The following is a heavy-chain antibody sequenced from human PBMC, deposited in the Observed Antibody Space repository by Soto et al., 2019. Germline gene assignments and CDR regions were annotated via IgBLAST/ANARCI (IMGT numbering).Heavy chain of an antibody. Sequence: QAQLVQSGAEVKKPGASVKVSCKASGYTFASYDINWVRQATGQGLEWMGWMNPNSGNTGYAQKFQDRVTMTRDTAITTAYLGLGSLRSEDTDVYYRARGKSLENWGQGTLVTVSS. CDR1: GYTFASYD. V-gene: IGHV1-8*01. D-gene: IGHD1-1*01. CDR3: ARGKSLEN. J-gene: IGHJ4*02. CDR2: MNPNSGNT.